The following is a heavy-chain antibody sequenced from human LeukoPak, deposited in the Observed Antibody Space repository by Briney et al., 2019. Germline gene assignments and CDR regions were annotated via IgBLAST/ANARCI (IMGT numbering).Heavy chain of an antibody. CDR2: ISAYNGNT. J-gene: IGHJ4*02. D-gene: IGHD3-22*01. Sequence: ASVKVSCKASGYTFTSYGISWVRQAPGQGLEWMGWISAYNGNTNYAQKLQGRVTMATDTSTSTAYMELRSLRSDDTAVYYCARDEGDYDSSGYYYWGQGTLVTVSS. CDR1: GYTFTSYG. CDR3: ARDEGDYDSSGYYY. V-gene: IGHV1-18*01.